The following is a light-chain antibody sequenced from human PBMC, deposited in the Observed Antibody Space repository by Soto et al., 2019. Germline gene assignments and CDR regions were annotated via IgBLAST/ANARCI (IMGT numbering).Light chain of an antibody. CDR2: GAS. Sequence: EIVLTQSPGTLSLSAGERATPSFRASQSVSNNYLAWYQQKPGQAPRLLIYGASNRATGIPDRFSGSGSGTDFTLTISRLEPEDFAVYYCQQYGSSGTFGQGTMVDI. J-gene: IGKJ1*01. CDR1: QSVSNNY. CDR3: QQYGSSGT. V-gene: IGKV3-20*01.